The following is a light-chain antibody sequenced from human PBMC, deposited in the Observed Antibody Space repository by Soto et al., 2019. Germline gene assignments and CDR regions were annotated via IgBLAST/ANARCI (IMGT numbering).Light chain of an antibody. V-gene: IGLV3-21*01. Sequence: SYELTQPPSVSVAPEKTARLTCGGDNIGSKRVHWYRQKPGQAPVLVIYYDSDRPSGIPERFSGSNSGNTATLTISGLQAEDEADYYCSSYTSSSIDYVFGTGTKLTVL. CDR2: YDS. CDR3: SSYTSSSIDYV. CDR1: NIGSKR. J-gene: IGLJ1*01.